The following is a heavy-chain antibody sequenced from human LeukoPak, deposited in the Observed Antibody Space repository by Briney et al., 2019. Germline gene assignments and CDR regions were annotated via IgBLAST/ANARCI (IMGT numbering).Heavy chain of an antibody. CDR1: GFTFSSYA. D-gene: IGHD5-12*01. Sequence: PGGSLRLSCAASGFTFSSYAMHWVRQAPGKGLEWVAVISYDGHNEYYADSVKGRFTISRDNPKNTVLLQMNSLRVEDTAVYYCAKGVGYGGMDVWGQGTTVIVSS. V-gene: IGHV3-30*04. CDR2: ISYDGHNE. J-gene: IGHJ6*02. CDR3: AKGVGYGGMDV.